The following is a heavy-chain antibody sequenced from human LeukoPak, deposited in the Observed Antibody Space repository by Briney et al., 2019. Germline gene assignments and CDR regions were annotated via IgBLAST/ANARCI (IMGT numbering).Heavy chain of an antibody. D-gene: IGHD1-26*01. CDR2: IRYDGSNK. J-gene: IGHJ4*02. Sequence: GRSLRLSCAASGFTFSSYAMHWVRQAPGKGLEWVAFIRYDGSNKYYADSVKGRFTISRDNSKNTLYLQMNSLRAEDTAVYYCAKSLSGSYSFPLDYWGQGTLVTVSS. CDR1: GFTFSSYA. CDR3: AKSLSGSYSFPLDY. V-gene: IGHV3-30*02.